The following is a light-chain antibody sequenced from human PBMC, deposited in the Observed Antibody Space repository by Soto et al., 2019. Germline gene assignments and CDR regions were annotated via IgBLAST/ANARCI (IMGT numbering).Light chain of an antibody. Sequence: DIQMTQSPSSLSGSVGDRVTITCRASQSIINWLAWYQQKPGKAPKLLIYGASSLESGVPSRFSGSGSGTEFTLTITNLQPDDFATYYCQQYDSFSGTFGQGTKVDI. V-gene: IGKV1-5*01. J-gene: IGKJ1*01. CDR3: QQYDSFSGT. CDR1: QSIINW. CDR2: GAS.